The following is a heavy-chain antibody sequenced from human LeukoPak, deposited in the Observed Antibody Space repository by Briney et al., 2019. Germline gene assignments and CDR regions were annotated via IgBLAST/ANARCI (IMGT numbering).Heavy chain of an antibody. V-gene: IGHV3-7*05. D-gene: IGHD2-15*01. J-gene: IGHJ4*02. CDR2: IKQDGSEK. Sequence: GGSLRLSCAASGFTFSSYWMSWVRQAPGKGLEWVANIKQDGSEKYYVDSVKGRFTISRDNAKNSLYLQMNSLRTEDTAVYYSCSASVVVIGDTGVCFDWGQGTLVTVSS. CDR3: CSASVVVIGDTGVCFD. CDR1: GFTFSSYW.